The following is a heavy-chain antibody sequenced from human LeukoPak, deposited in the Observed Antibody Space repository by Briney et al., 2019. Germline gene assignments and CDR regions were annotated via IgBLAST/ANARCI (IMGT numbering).Heavy chain of an antibody. D-gene: IGHD6-6*01. CDR2: ISWNSGSI. J-gene: IGHJ4*02. CDR1: GFTFDNYA. V-gene: IGHV3-9*03. CDR3: AKGWSSSPFGLIYN. Sequence: GRSLRLSCVASGFTFDNYAMHWVRQAPGKGLEWVSGISWNSGSIGYAGSVKGRFTISRDNAKNSLYLQMNSLRAEDMALYYCAKGWSSSPFGLIYNWGQGTLVTVSS.